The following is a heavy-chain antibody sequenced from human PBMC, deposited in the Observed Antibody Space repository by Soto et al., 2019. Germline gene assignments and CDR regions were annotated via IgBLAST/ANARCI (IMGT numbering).Heavy chain of an antibody. Sequence: PGGSLRLSCAASGFTSSSYGMHWVRQAPGKGLEWVAVISYDGSNKYYADSVKGRFTISRDNSKNTLYLQMNSLRAEDTAVYYCAKEVKKWLRSYYYYGMDVWGQGTTVTVSS. CDR1: GFTSSSYG. J-gene: IGHJ6*02. CDR3: AKEVKKWLRSYYYYGMDV. V-gene: IGHV3-30*18. CDR2: ISYDGSNK. D-gene: IGHD5-12*01.